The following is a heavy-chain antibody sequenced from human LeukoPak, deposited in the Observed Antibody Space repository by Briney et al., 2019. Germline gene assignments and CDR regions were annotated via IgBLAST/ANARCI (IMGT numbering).Heavy chain of an antibody. V-gene: IGHV4-38-2*02. CDR3: ARDDPFSGSYGY. D-gene: IGHD3-10*01. CDR1: GYSISSGYY. Sequence: SETLSLTCTVSGYSISSGYYWGWIRQPPGKGLEWIGSIYHSGSTYYNPSLKSRVTISVDTSKNQFSLKLSSVTAADTAVYYCARDDPFSGSYGYWGQGTLVTVSS. J-gene: IGHJ4*02. CDR2: IYHSGST.